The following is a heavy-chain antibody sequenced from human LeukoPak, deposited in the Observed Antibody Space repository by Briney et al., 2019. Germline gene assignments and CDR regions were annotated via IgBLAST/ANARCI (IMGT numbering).Heavy chain of an antibody. Sequence: GGSLRLSCVASGFSLSNYGIHWVRQAPGKGLEWVAFVVYDGGNKFYADSVKGRFTVSRDNAKNTQYLELNSLRAEDTAIYYCANLYPHMDVWGKATTVTVSS. J-gene: IGHJ6*03. CDR2: VVYDGGNK. CDR3: ANLYPHMDV. CDR1: GFSLSNYG. V-gene: IGHV3-30*02. D-gene: IGHD3-16*02.